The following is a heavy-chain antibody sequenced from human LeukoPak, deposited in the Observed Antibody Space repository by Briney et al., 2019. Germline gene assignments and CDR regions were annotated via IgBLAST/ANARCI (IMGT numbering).Heavy chain of an antibody. V-gene: IGHV3-7*01. J-gene: IGHJ3*02. CDR1: GFTFSSYW. Sequence: GGSLRLSCVVSGFTFSSYWMTWVRQAPGRGLEWVANIKQDGSEKYYVDSVKGRFTISRDNAKNSLYLQMNSLRAEDTAVYYCARDESLGDFWSGYFDAFDIWGQGTMVTVSS. CDR2: IKQDGSEK. CDR3: ARDESLGDFWSGYFDAFDI. D-gene: IGHD3-3*01.